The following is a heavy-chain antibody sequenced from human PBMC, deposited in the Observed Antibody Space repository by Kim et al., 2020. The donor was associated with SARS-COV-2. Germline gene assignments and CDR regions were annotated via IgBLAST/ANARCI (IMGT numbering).Heavy chain of an antibody. D-gene: IGHD6-13*01. Sequence: YYAESGNGRFTISNDNPKTPPYLQMNSLRVEETAVYYCTKGTGSSSWFISHWGQGTQVTVSS. V-gene: IGHV3-33*03. J-gene: IGHJ4*02. CDR3: TKGTGSSSWFISH.